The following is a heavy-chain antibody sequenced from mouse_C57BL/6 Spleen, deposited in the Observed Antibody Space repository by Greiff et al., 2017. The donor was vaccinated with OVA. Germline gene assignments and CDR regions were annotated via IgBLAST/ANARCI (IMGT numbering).Heavy chain of an antibody. Sequence: EVMLVESEGGLVQPGSSMKLSCTASGFTFSDYYMAWVRQVPEKGLEWVANINYDGSSTYYLDSLKSRFIISRDNEKNILYLQMSSLKSEDTATYYCARYDYDGYYFDYWGQGTTLTVSS. D-gene: IGHD2-4*01. J-gene: IGHJ2*01. CDR1: GFTFSDYY. CDR2: INYDGSST. V-gene: IGHV5-16*01. CDR3: ARYDYDGYYFDY.